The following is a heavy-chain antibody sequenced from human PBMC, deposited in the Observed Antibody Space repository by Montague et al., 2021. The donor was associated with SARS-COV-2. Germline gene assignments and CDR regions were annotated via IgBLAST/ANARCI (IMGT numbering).Heavy chain of an antibody. CDR3: ARAPIYRSSWYAYFDY. Sequence: SETLSLTCTVSGDSMNNYYWSWIRQPPGKGLEWIGYITYSGSTHYNPSLQSRVTLSKDTSKNQFSLRLTSVTVADTAMYFCARAPIYRSSWYAYFDYWGQGTLVTVSS. CDR2: ITYSGST. D-gene: IGHD6-13*01. CDR1: GDSMNNYY. J-gene: IGHJ4*02. V-gene: IGHV4-59*01.